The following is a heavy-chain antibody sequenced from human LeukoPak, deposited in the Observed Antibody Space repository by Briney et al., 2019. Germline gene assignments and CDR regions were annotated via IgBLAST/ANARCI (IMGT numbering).Heavy chain of an antibody. CDR1: GGSISSGSYY. V-gene: IGHV4-61*02. CDR3: ARDGYYYGSGIDY. D-gene: IGHD3-10*01. J-gene: IGHJ4*02. CDR2: IYTSGST. Sequence: SETLSLTCTVSGGSISSGSYYWSWIWQPAGKGLGWIGRIYTSGSTNYNPSLKSRVTISVDTSKNQFSLKLSSVTAADTAVYYCARDGYYYGSGIDYWGQGTLVTVSS.